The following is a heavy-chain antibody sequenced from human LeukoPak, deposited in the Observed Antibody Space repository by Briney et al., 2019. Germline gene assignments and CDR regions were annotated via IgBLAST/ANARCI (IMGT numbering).Heavy chain of an antibody. CDR3: AASNKYGSGSYYVYYMDV. CDR2: IYYTGTT. J-gene: IGHJ6*03. CDR1: GGSISSYY. D-gene: IGHD3-10*01. V-gene: IGHV4-59*01. Sequence: SETLSLTCTVSGGSISSYYWSWIRQPPGKGLEWIGYIYYTGTTNYNPSLKSRVTISVDTSNNQFSLRLSSVTAADTAVYYCAASNKYGSGSYYVYYMDVWGKGTTVTISS.